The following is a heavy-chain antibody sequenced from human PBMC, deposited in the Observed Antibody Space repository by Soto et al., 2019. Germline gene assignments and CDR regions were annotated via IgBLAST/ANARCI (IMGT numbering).Heavy chain of an antibody. Sequence: QVQLVESGGGVVQPGRSLRLSCAASGFTFSSYGMHWVRQAPGKGLEWVAVIWYDGSNKYYADSVKGRFTISRDNSKNTLYLQMNSLRAEDTAVYYCARDNGAVTLFPGYWGQGTLVTVSS. CDR1: GFTFSSYG. CDR3: ARDNGAVTLFPGY. CDR2: IWYDGSNK. D-gene: IGHD4-17*01. J-gene: IGHJ4*02. V-gene: IGHV3-33*01.